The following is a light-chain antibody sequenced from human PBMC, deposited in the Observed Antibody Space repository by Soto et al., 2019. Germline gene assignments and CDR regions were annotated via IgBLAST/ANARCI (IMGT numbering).Light chain of an antibody. Sequence: QSALTQPPSVSGSPGQSVTISCTGTSTDFVSYNRVSWYQQPPGTAPKLMIYEVSKRPSGVPDRFSGSKSGNTASLTISGLQAADEADYYCSLYTSENAYVFGNGTKVT. V-gene: IGLV2-18*01. CDR3: SLYTSENAYV. CDR1: STDFVSYNR. J-gene: IGLJ1*01. CDR2: EVS.